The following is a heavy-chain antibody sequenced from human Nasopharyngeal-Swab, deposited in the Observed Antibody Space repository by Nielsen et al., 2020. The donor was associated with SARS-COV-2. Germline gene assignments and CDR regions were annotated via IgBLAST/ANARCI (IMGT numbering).Heavy chain of an antibody. Sequence: WVRQAPGRRLEWMGWINAGNGKTKYSQKFQGRVTITRGTSASTAYMDLSSLRSEDTAVYYCARDGYYDYVWGSSTSYFDYWGQGTLVTVSS. CDR2: INAGNGKT. CDR3: ARDGYYDYVWGSSTSYFDY. J-gene: IGHJ4*02. V-gene: IGHV1-3*01. D-gene: IGHD3-16*01.